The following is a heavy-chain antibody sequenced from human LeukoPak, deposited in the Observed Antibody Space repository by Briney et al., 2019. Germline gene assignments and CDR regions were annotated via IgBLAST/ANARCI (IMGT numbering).Heavy chain of an antibody. CDR3: ARANFLYCSSSTCLFDY. J-gene: IGHJ4*02. CDR2: ITPNDGDT. Sequence: RGPVSVSCTAAGYTFTHYYMHWVRQAPGQGFEWMWGITPNDGDTNYAQKFQGRVTMTSDTSISKAHMEVSRLRSDDTAVYYCARANFLYCSSSTCLFDYWGQGTLVTVSS. V-gene: IGHV1-2*02. CDR1: GYTFTHYY. D-gene: IGHD6-13*01.